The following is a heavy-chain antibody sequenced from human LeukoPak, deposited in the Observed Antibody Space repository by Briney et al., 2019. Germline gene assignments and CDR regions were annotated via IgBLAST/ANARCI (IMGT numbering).Heavy chain of an antibody. J-gene: IGHJ4*02. D-gene: IGHD6-13*01. CDR1: GFTFSSYS. CDR2: ISSGSRTI. V-gene: IGHV3-48*01. Sequence: GGSLRLSCAASGFTFSSYSMNWVRQAPGKGLEWVSYISSGSRTIYYADSVKGRFTISRDNAKNSLYLQMNSLRADDTAVYYCARDRSNSWSKDYWGQGTLVTVSS. CDR3: ARDRSNSWSKDY.